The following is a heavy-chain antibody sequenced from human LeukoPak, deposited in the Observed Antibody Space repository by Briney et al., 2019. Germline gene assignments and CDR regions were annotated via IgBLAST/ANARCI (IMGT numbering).Heavy chain of an antibody. J-gene: IGHJ4*02. D-gene: IGHD1-26*01. Sequence: GGSLRLSCVDSGFTFTNAWMNWVRQAPGKGLEWVGRIKSKTDGGTTDYAAPVKGRFTISRDDSKNTLYLQMNSLRDEDTAVYYCATSGNYYLEYWGQGTLVTVSS. CDR2: IKSKTDGGTT. CDR3: ATSGNYYLEY. CDR1: GFTFTNAW. V-gene: IGHV3-15*07.